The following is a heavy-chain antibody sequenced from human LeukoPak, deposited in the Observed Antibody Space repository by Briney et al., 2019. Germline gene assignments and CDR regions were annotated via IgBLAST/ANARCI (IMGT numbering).Heavy chain of an antibody. CDR1: GFTVSSNC. D-gene: IGHD1-14*01. CDR3: ARSNQADDY. CDR2: LCSGGST. Sequence: GGSLRLSCAASGFTVSSNCMTWVRQAPGMGLEWVSVLCSGGSTYYADSVKGRFTISTDNSKNTLYLQMNSLRAEDTGVYYCARSNQADDYWGQGTLVTVSS. V-gene: IGHV3-53*01. J-gene: IGHJ4*02.